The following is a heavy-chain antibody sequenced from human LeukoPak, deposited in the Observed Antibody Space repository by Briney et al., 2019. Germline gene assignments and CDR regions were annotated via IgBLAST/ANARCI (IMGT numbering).Heavy chain of an antibody. J-gene: IGHJ4*02. Sequence: ASVKVSCKASGYTFTGYYMHWVRQAPGQGLEWMGWINPNSGGTNYAQKFQGRVTMTRDTCISTAYMELSRLRSDDTAVYYCARDDGISSNFDYWGQGTLVTVSS. CDR1: GYTFTGYY. V-gene: IGHV1-2*02. CDR2: INPNSGGT. CDR3: ARDDGISSNFDY. D-gene: IGHD2-2*01.